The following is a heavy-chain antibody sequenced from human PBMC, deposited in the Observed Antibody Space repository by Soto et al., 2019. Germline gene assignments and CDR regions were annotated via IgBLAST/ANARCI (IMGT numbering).Heavy chain of an antibody. V-gene: IGHV3-11*01. CDR1: GFTFSDYY. CDR2: ISSSGSTI. D-gene: IGHD2-2*01. Sequence: PGGSLRLSCAASGFTFSDYYMSWIRQAPGKGLEWVSYISSSGSTIYYADSVKGRFTISRDNAKNSLYLQMNSRRAEDTAVYYCARVSDYCSSTSCPLWFDPWGQGTLVTVSS. J-gene: IGHJ5*02. CDR3: ARVSDYCSSTSCPLWFDP.